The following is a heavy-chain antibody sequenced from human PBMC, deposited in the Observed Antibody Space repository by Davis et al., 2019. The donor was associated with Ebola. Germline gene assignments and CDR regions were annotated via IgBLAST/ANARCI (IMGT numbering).Heavy chain of an antibody. CDR3: ARVPYYYYGMDV. V-gene: IGHV3-11*04. Sequence: GESLKISCAASGFTFSDYYMSWIRQAPGKGLEWVSYISSSGSTIYYADSVKGRFTISRDNAKNSLYLQMNSLRAEDTAVYYCARVPYYYYGMDVWGQGTTVTVSS. CDR1: GFTFSDYY. J-gene: IGHJ6*02. CDR2: ISSSGSTI.